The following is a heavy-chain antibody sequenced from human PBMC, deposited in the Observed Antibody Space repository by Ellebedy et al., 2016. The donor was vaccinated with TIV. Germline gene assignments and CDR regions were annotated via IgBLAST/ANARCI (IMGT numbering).Heavy chain of an antibody. D-gene: IGHD1-26*01. CDR1: GFTFSTYS. CDR2: IRSSTNSI. J-gene: IGHJ4*02. V-gene: IGHV3-48*02. Sequence: GGSLRLXXAASGFTFSTYSMNWVRQAPGKGLERVAFIRSSTNSISYADSVKGRFTISRDDAENSLYLQMNSLRDEDTAVYYCARGGAGFDSMNRELSFDSWGQGTLVTVSS. CDR3: ARGGAGFDSMNRELSFDS.